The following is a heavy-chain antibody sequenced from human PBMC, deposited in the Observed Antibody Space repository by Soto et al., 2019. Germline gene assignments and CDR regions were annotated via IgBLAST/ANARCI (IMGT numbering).Heavy chain of an antibody. D-gene: IGHD3-22*01. CDR3: VTSRGSAFYFFDY. Sequence: EVQLVESGGGVVQPGGSLRLSCAASGFTFSDHHMDWVRQAPGRGLEWVGRIRNEANSYTTEYAASVKGRFTISRDDSKNSLYLQMSSLKTEDTAVYYCVTSRGSAFYFFDYWGQGALVTVSS. CDR1: GFTFSDHH. CDR2: IRNEANSYTT. J-gene: IGHJ4*02. V-gene: IGHV3-72*01.